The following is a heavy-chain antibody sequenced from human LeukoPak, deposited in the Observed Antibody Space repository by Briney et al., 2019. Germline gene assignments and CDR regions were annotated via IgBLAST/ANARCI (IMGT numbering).Heavy chain of an antibody. CDR3: ARSVGATSNYFDY. CDR1: GGSISSGSYY. D-gene: IGHD1-26*01. J-gene: IGHJ4*02. Sequence: SETLSLTCTVSGGSISSGSYYWDWIRQPPGKGLEWIGSIYYSGSTYYNPSLKSRVTISVDTSKNQFSLKLSSVTAADTAVYYCARSVGATSNYFDYWGQGTLVTVSS. V-gene: IGHV4-39*01. CDR2: IYYSGST.